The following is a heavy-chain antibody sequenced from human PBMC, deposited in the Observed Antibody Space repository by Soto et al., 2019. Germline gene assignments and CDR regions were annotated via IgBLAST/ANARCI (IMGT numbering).Heavy chain of an antibody. J-gene: IGHJ4*02. Sequence: ASVKVSCKASGYTFTSYAMHWVRQAPGQRLELMVWINAGNGNTKYSQKFQGRVTITRDTSASTAYMELSSPRSEDTALYYCARAETSEDYYDSSGYFDYWGQGTLVTVSS. CDR2: INAGNGNT. CDR3: ARAETSEDYYDSSGYFDY. CDR1: GYTFTSYA. D-gene: IGHD3-22*01. V-gene: IGHV1-3*01.